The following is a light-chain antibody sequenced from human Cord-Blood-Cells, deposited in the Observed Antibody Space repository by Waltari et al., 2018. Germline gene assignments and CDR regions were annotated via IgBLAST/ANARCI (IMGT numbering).Light chain of an antibody. CDR1: SSDVGGYNY. CDR3: CSYAGSYTWV. V-gene: IGLV2-11*01. Sequence: QSALTQPRSVSGSPGQSVTISCTGTSSDVGGYNYVSWYQQHPGKAPKLMIYDVSKRPSGATGRFSGSKSGTPASLPISGLQAEDEADYYCCSYAGSYTWVFGGGTKLTVL. CDR2: DVS. J-gene: IGLJ3*02.